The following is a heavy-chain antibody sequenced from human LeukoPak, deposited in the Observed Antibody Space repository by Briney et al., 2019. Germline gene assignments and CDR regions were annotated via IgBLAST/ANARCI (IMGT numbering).Heavy chain of an antibody. CDR2: ISYDGSNK. D-gene: IGHD6-19*01. CDR3: AKGTGYSSGWYLDY. CDR1: GFTFSSYG. V-gene: IGHV3-30*18. Sequence: GGSLRLSCAASGFTFSSYGMHWVRQAPGKGLEWVAVISYDGSNKYHADSVKGRFTISRDNSKNTLYLQMNSLRAEDTAVYYCAKGTGYSSGWYLDYWGQGTLVTVSS. J-gene: IGHJ4*02.